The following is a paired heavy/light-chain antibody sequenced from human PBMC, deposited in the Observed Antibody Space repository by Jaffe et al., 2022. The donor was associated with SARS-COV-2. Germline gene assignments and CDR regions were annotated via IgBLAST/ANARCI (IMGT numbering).Heavy chain of an antibody. J-gene: IGHJ4*02. CDR1: GYMFVDYA. V-gene: IGHV3-49*03. CDR2: VRSRTFGGTA. Sequence: EVLLVESGGDLVQPGRSLRLSCTTSGYMFVDYAVSWFRRAPGKGLEWVGLVRSRTFGGTAEYAASVRDRFTISRDDSNSNAYLQMNSLKTEDTAVYYCTRGNTVTNAKYYSDHWGQGTLVTVSS. D-gene: IGHD2-8*01. CDR3: TRGNTVTNAKYYSDH.
Light chain of an antibody. CDR1: QSISSW. CDR2: KAS. V-gene: IGKV1-5*03. Sequence: DIQMTQSPSTLSASIGDRVTITCRASQSISSWLAWYQQKPGKAPKLLIYKASSLEVGVPSRFSGSGSGTEFTLTITSLQPDDFATYYCQHYSGFPLTLGQGTRLEVK. J-gene: IGKJ5*01. CDR3: QHYSGFPLT.